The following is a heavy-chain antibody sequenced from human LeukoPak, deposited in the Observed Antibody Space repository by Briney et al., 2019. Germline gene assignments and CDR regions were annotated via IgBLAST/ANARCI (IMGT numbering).Heavy chain of an antibody. D-gene: IGHD3-3*01. CDR2: INHSGST. V-gene: IGHV4-34*01. Sequence: SETLSLTCAVYGGSFSGYYWSWIRQPPGKGLEWIGEINHSGSTNYNPSLKSRVTISVDTSKNQFSLKLSSVTAADTAVYYCARVPLYDFWSGYHPGAFDYWGQGTLVTVSS. CDR3: ARVPLYDFWSGYHPGAFDY. J-gene: IGHJ4*02. CDR1: GGSFSGYY.